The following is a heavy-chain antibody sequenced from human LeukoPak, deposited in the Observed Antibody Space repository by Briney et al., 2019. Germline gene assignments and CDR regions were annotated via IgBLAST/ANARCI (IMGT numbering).Heavy chain of an antibody. V-gene: IGHV4-39*01. D-gene: IGHD2-8*02. CDR1: GGSISSSSYY. J-gene: IGHJ4*02. CDR2: MYYSGST. Sequence: KPSETLSLTCTVSGGSISSSSYYWGWIRQPPGKGLECIGSMYYSGSTYYNPPLKSRVTISVDTSKNQFSLNLRSVTAADTAVYYCVRLNGGYCEAIFDYWGQGTLVTVSS. CDR3: VRLNGGYCEAIFDY.